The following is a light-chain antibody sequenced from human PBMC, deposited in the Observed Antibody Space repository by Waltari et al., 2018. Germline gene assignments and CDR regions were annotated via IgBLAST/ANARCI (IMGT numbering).Light chain of an antibody. J-gene: IGLJ3*02. V-gene: IGLV2-14*01. CDR3: SSYTSSSTLG. Sequence: QSALTQPASVSGSPGQSITISCTGTSSDVGGYNYVSWYQQHPGKAPKLMIYDVSNRPAGVANRVSCSKSGNTASLTISGLQAEDEADYYCSSYTSSSTLGFGGGTKLTVL. CDR1: SSDVGGYNY. CDR2: DVS.